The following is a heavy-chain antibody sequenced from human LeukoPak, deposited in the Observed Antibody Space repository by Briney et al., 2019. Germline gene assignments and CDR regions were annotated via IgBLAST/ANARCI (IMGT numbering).Heavy chain of an antibody. V-gene: IGHV1-18*01. D-gene: IGHD6-13*01. J-gene: IGHJ5*02. CDR2: ISGYNDNT. Sequence: ASVKVFCKASGYTLTNDGISWVRQAPGQGLEWVGWISGYNDNTNYAQKLQGRVTMTTDTSTSTAYMELRNLTSDDTAVYYCARVPRIGKAAAGNWFDPWGQGTLVTVSS. CDR3: ARVPRIGKAAAGNWFDP. CDR1: GYTLTNDG.